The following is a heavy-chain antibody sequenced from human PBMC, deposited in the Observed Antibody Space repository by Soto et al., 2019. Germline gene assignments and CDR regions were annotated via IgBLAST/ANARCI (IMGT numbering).Heavy chain of an antibody. CDR2: IIPIFGTA. J-gene: IGHJ1*01. CDR3: ARDVGNYYDSSGYYYVEYLQH. Sequence: KVSCKASGGTFSSYAISWVRQAPGQGLECLGGIIPIFGTANYAEKFQGRVTITEDESTSKAYMELSSLRYEDTAVYYCARDVGNYYDSSGYYYVEYLQHWG. CDR1: GGTFSSYA. D-gene: IGHD3-22*01. V-gene: IGHV1-69*01.